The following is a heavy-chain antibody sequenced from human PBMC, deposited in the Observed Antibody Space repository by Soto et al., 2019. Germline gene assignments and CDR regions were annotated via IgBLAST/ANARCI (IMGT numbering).Heavy chain of an antibody. D-gene: IGHD3-22*01. CDR1: RFTLSSYA. CDR3: ARGVSVVITHFDY. CDR2: TSYDGSNK. V-gene: IGHV3-30-3*01. Sequence: GGSLRLSCAASRFTLSSYAMHWVRQAPGKGLEWAAVTSYDGSNKYYADSMKGRFTISRDNSKNTLYLQMNSLRPEDTAVYYCARGVSVVITHFDYWGQGTLVTVSS. J-gene: IGHJ4*02.